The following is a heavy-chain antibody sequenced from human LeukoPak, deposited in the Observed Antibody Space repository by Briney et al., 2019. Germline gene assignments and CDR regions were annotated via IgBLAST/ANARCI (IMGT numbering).Heavy chain of an antibody. J-gene: IGHJ2*01. V-gene: IGHV1-8*03. D-gene: IGHD3-22*01. CDR1: GYTFTSYD. CDR2: MNPNSGNT. CDR3: ARANYYYDSSALGNFDL. Sequence: ASVKVSCKASGYTFTSYDINWVRQATGQGHEWMGWMNPNSGNTGYAQKFQGRVTISRNTSISTAYMKLSSLKSEDTAVYYCARANYYYDSSALGNFDLWGRGTLVTVSS.